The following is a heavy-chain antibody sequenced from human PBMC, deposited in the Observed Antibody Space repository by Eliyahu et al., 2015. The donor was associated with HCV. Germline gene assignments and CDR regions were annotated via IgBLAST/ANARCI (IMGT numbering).Heavy chain of an antibody. Sequence: QVQLQESGPGLVKPSQTLSLTCTVXGGSISSGXYXWSWIRQHPGKGLEWIGYIYYSGSTYYNPSLKSRVTISVDTSKNQFSLKLSSVTAADTAVYYCARSGVGSPEEWLVLLPFDYWGQGTLVTVSS. D-gene: IGHD6-19*01. J-gene: IGHJ4*02. CDR2: IYYSGST. CDR1: GGSISSGXYX. V-gene: IGHV4-31*03. CDR3: ARSGVGSPEEWLVLLPFDY.